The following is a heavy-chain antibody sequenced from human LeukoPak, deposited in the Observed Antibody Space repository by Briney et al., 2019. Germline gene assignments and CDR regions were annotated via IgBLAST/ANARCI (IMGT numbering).Heavy chain of an antibody. D-gene: IGHD6-13*01. CDR2: ISWNSGSI. J-gene: IGHJ4*02. CDR3: ARDPGIAAAGTVGYFDF. V-gene: IGHV3-9*01. Sequence: GRSLRLSCAASGFTFDDYAMHWVRQAPGKGLEWVSGISWNSGSIGYADSVKGRFTISRDNAKNSLYLQMNSLRAEDTAVYYCARDPGIAAAGTVGYFDFWGQGTLVTVSS. CDR1: GFTFDDYA.